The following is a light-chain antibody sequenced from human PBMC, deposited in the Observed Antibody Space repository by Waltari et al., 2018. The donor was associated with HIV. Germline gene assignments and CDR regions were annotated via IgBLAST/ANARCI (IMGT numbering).Light chain of an antibody. CDR3: QTWATGIQV. J-gene: IGLJ3*02. Sequence: QLVLTQSPSASASLGASVKLTCTLSSGHSSSAIAWPQQQPEKGPRYLMKVDSDGSHSKGDGIPDRFSGSYSGAERYLTISSLQSEDEADYYCQTWATGIQVFGGGTKLTVL. CDR1: SGHSSSA. CDR2: VDSDGSH. V-gene: IGLV4-69*02.